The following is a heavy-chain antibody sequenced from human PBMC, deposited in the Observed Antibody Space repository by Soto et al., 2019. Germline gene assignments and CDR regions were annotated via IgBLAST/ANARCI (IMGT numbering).Heavy chain of an antibody. Sequence: EVQLVESGGGLVQPGGSLRLSCAASGFTFSSYSMNWVRQAPGKGVEWVSYISSSSSTIYYADSVKGRFTISRDNAKNSLYLQMNSLRDEDTAVYYCARELDDILTSPDYWGPGTLVTVSS. V-gene: IGHV3-48*02. CDR3: ARELDDILTSPDY. J-gene: IGHJ4*02. CDR1: GFTFSSYS. D-gene: IGHD3-9*01. CDR2: ISSSSSTI.